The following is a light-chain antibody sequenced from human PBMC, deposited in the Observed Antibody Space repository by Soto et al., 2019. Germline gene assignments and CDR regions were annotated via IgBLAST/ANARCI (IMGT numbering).Light chain of an antibody. V-gene: IGLV2-14*01. Sequence: QSALTQPASVSGSPGQSITISCTGTSSDVGGYNYVSWYQQRPGKAPKLMIYDVSYRPSGVSNRFSGSKSGNTASLTISGLQAEDEADYYCSSYTSSTTPVFGGGTKLTVL. CDR1: SSDVGGYNY. CDR2: DVS. J-gene: IGLJ2*01. CDR3: SSYTSSTTPV.